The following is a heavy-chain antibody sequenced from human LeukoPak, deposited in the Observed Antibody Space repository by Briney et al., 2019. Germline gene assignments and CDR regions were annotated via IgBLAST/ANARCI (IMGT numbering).Heavy chain of an antibody. CDR3: TREYLTVSYFDY. CDR1: GFIFSNYW. J-gene: IGHJ4*02. D-gene: IGHD4-11*01. CDR2: IKQDGSEK. V-gene: IGHV3-7*05. Sequence: PGGSLRLSCAASGFIFSNYWMGWVRQAPGKGLERVANIKQDGSEKYYVDSVKGRFTISRDNAKNSLFLQMNSLRGEDTAVYYCTREYLTVSYFDYWGQGTLVTVSS.